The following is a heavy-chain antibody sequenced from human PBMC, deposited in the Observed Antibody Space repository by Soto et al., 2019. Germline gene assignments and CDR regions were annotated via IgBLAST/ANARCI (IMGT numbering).Heavy chain of an antibody. J-gene: IGHJ6*02. V-gene: IGHV4-34*01. CDR2: INHSGST. CDR1: GGSFSGYC. Sequence: LSLTCAVYGGSFSGYCWSWIRQPPVKGLEWIGEINHSGSTNYNPSLKSRVTISVDTSKNQFSLKLSSVTAADTAVYYCARGPLSITIFGVARTSDYYYGMDVWGQGTTVTVSS. CDR3: ARGPLSITIFGVARTSDYYYGMDV. D-gene: IGHD3-3*01.